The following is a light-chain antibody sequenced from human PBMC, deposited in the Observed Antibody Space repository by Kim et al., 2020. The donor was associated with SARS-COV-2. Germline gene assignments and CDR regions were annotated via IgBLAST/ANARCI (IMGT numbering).Light chain of an antibody. CDR3: YSAADNNWL. Sequence: VSTGQTARITCSGDVLAKRYARWFQQKPGQAPLLVIYKDSKRPSGIPERFSGSSSGTTVTLTISGAQVEDEADYYCYSAADNNWLFGGGTQLTVL. V-gene: IGLV3-27*01. CDR2: KDS. CDR1: VLAKRY. J-gene: IGLJ3*02.